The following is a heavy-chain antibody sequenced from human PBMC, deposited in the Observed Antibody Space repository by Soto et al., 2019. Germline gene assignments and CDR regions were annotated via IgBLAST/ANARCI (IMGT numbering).Heavy chain of an antibody. D-gene: IGHD2-15*01. CDR2: ISYSGST. CDR3: ATMGTPATGLYFFDY. V-gene: IGHV4-30-4*01. Sequence: QVQLQESGPGLVKPSQTLSLTCTVSGGSISSGNYYWSWIRQPPGKGLEWIGFISYSGSTYYSTSRKSRVTISVDTSKSQFSLNLSFVPAADTAVYYCATMGTPATGLYFFDYWGQGSLVTVSS. J-gene: IGHJ4*02. CDR1: GGSISSGNYY.